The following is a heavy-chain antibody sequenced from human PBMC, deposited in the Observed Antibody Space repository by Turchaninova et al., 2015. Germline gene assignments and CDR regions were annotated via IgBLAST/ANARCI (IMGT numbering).Heavy chain of an antibody. V-gene: IGHV3-72*01. CDR3: VTVKTDSSGWYHIDY. CDR1: GLMFSDHY. J-gene: IGHJ4*02. CDR2: ATKRDKGYTT. Sequence: EVHLVESGGGLVQPGGSLRLSCAASGLMFSDHYMDWVRQAPGRGLEWVGRATKRDKGYTTEYAASAKGRFTVARVDSGSSLYLQMNSLKTDDTAVYYVVTVKTDSSGWYHIDYWGQGTLVTVSS. D-gene: IGHD6-19*01.